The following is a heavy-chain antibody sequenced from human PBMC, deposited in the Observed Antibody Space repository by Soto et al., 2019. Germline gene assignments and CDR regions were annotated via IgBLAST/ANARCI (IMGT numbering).Heavy chain of an antibody. CDR3: ARPDDSTSYPLDL. V-gene: IGHV1-2*02. D-gene: IGHD4-4*01. CDR2: MNPRSGGT. Sequence: ASVKVSCKASGYTFTNHYMHWVRQAPGQGLEWMGWMNPRSGGTKYAQAFQDRVTMTRDASMSTAYMEVTSLSHGDTAVYFCARPDDSTSYPLDLWGPGTLVTVSS. J-gene: IGHJ5*02. CDR1: GYTFTNHY.